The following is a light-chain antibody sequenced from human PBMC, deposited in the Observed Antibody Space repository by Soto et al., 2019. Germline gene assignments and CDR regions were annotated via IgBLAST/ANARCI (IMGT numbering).Light chain of an antibody. CDR3: QQYNSNSKYT. CDR1: QSVSSY. Sequence: ETVLTQSPATLSLSPGERATLSCRASQSVSSYLAWYQQKPGQAPRLLIYDAVNRATGIPARFSGSGSGTEFTLTISSLQPDDFATYYCQQYNSNSKYTFGQGTKLEIK. J-gene: IGKJ2*01. CDR2: DAV. V-gene: IGKV3-11*01.